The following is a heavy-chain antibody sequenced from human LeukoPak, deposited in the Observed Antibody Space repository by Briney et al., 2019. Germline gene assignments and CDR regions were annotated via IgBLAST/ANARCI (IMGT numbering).Heavy chain of an antibody. CDR1: GGSISTIDYY. CDR2: IYYSGST. Sequence: SETLSLTCIVSGGSISTIDYYWGWIRQPPGKGLEWIGTIYYSGSTYHNPSLKSRVTISVDTSKNQFSLKLSSVTAPDTAVYYCARETKTFYFDSSAYYPYSIDSWGQGTLVTVSS. V-gene: IGHV4-39*02. D-gene: IGHD3-22*01. J-gene: IGHJ4*02. CDR3: ARETKTFYFDSSAYYPYSIDS.